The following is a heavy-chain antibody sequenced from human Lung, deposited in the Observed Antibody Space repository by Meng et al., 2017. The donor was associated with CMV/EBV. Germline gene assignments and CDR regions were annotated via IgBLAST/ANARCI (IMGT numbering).Heavy chain of an antibody. CDR3: ARDVMGPTDY. J-gene: IGHJ4*02. Sequence: VXXSCKASGYTFTSYGISWVRQAPGQGLEWMGWISAYNGNTNYAQKLQGRVTMTTDTSTSTAYMELRSLRSDDTAVYYRARDVMGPTDYGGQGTLVTVSS. D-gene: IGHD1-26*01. CDR1: GYTFTSYG. CDR2: ISAYNGNT. V-gene: IGHV1-18*01.